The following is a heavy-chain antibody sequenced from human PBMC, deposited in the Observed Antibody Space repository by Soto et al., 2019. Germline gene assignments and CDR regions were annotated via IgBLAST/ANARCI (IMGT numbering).Heavy chain of an antibody. D-gene: IGHD4-17*01. CDR1: GFTFSSYA. J-gene: IGHJ1*01. CDR3: ARGGDDYGDEGYFQH. Sequence: QVQLVESAGSVVQPGRSLRLSCAASGFTFSSYAMHWVRQAPGKGLEWVAVIWYDGSNKYFADSVKGRFTISRDNSKNTLYLQMNSLRAEDTAVYYCARGGDDYGDEGYFQHWGQGTLVTVSS. CDR2: IWYDGSNK. V-gene: IGHV3-33*01.